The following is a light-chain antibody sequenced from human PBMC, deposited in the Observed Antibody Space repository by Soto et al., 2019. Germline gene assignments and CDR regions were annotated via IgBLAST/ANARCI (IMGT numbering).Light chain of an antibody. CDR2: GAS. V-gene: IGKV3-11*01. J-gene: IGKJ4*01. CDR1: QSVSTY. CDR3: QQRSNWPPRLT. Sequence: EIVLTQSPATLSLSPGERATLSCRASQSVSTYLAWYQQIPGQAPRLLIYGASTRAPGIPARFSGSGSGPDFTLTISSVEPEDFAVYFCQQRSNWPPRLTFGGGTKVDIK.